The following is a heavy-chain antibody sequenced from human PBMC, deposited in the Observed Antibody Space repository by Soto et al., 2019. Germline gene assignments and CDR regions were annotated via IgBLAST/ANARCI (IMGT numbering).Heavy chain of an antibody. D-gene: IGHD3-3*01. CDR3: TTSAYYDFWSGYLRRLNYYMDV. J-gene: IGHJ6*03. CDR2: IRSKAYGGTT. Sequence: GSLRLSCTASGFTFGDYAMSWFRQAPGKGLEWVGFIRSKAYGGTTDHDAPVKGRFTISRDDSKNTLFLQMNSLKTEDTAVYYCTTSAYYDFWSGYLRRLNYYMDVWGKGTTVTVSS. V-gene: IGHV3-49*03. CDR1: GFTFGDYA.